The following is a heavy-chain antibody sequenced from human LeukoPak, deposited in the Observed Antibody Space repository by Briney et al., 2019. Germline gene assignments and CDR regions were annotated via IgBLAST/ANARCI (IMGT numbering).Heavy chain of an antibody. CDR1: GGSISTYY. D-gene: IGHD3-10*01. CDR2: IYSSGST. V-gene: IGHV4-4*08. J-gene: IGHJ5*02. Sequence: PSETLSLTCTVSGGSISTYYWSWIRQPPGKGLEWIGYIYSSGSTNYNPSLKSRVTVSVDTSKHQFSLKLSSVTAADTAVYYCARVTTYAYGSFDPWGQGTLVTVSS. CDR3: ARVTTYAYGSFDP.